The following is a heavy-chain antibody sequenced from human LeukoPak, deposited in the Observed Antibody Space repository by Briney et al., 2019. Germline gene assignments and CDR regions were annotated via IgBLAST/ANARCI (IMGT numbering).Heavy chain of an antibody. D-gene: IGHD3-10*01. CDR2: ISGDGSMT. Sequence: GGSLRLSCAASGFTFSTHWMYWVRQAPGRELVWVSRISGDGSMTSYADSVKGRFTISRDNAKDTLYLQRTGLRVEDTAVYSCASLLTPYHGSGGGGMDVWGQGTTVTVSS. J-gene: IGHJ6*02. V-gene: IGHV3-74*01. CDR1: GFTFSTHW. CDR3: ASLLTPYHGSGGGGMDV.